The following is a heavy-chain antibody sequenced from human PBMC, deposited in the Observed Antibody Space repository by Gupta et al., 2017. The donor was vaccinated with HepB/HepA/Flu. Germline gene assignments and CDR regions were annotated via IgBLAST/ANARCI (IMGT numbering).Heavy chain of an antibody. J-gene: IGHJ4*02. Sequence: QVQLVESGGGVVQPGRSLRLSCAASGLPFRDFGMHWVRQTPGKGLEWVAVIAYDGSNKYYRDSVKGRFTISRDNSKNTVYLQMNSLRAEDTAMYYCANEDYDGNSAAHWGQGTLVTVSS. V-gene: IGHV3-30*18. CDR3: ANEDYDGNSAAH. D-gene: IGHD4-23*01. CDR1: GLPFRDFG. CDR2: IAYDGSNK.